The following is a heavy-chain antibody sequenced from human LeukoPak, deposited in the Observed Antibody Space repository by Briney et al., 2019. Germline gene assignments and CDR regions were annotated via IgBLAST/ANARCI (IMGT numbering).Heavy chain of an antibody. Sequence: ASVKVSCKASGYTFSNYGVTWVRQAPGHGLEWMGWVSADSVNTNYVQKFQGRVTITADESTSTAYMELNSLRSEDTAVYYCASYLNMDVWGKGTTVTVSS. V-gene: IGHV1-18*01. J-gene: IGHJ6*03. D-gene: IGHD3-10*01. CDR1: GYTFSNYG. CDR2: VSADSVNT. CDR3: ASYLNMDV.